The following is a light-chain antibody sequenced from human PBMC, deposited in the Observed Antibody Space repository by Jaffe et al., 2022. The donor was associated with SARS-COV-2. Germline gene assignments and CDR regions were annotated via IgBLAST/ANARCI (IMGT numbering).Light chain of an antibody. CDR2: EDT. CDR3: CSYAGRSTFYV. J-gene: IGLJ1*01. V-gene: IGLV2-23*01. CDR1: NIDIGSYNL. Sequence: QSALTQPASVSGSPGQSITISCTGTNIDIGSYNLVSWYQQHPGKAPKLMIYEDTKRPSGVSNRFSGSQSGNTASLTISGLQAEDEADYYCCSYAGRSTFYVFGTGTKVTVL.